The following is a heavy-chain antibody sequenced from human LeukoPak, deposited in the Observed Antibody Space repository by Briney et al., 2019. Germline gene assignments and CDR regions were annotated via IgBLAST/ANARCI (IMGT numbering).Heavy chain of an antibody. CDR3: ARDLNLWAAAAGY. V-gene: IGHV1-18*04. Sequence: ASVKLSFTASGYTFTSYGISWVRQAPGQGLEWMGWISAYNGNTNYAKKLQGRVTMTTDTSTSTAYMELRSLRSDDTAVYYCARDLNLWAAAAGYWGQGTLVTVSS. CDR2: ISAYNGNT. D-gene: IGHD2-21*01. CDR1: GYTFTSYG. J-gene: IGHJ4*02.